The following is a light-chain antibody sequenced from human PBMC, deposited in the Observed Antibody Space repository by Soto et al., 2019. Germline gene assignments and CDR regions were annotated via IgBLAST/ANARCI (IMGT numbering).Light chain of an antibody. Sequence: QLVLTQSPSASASLGASVRLTCTLSSRHSNYAIAWHRQQPEKGPQYLMRINSDGSHSKGDGIPDRFSGSRSGAERYLTISSLQSEDEADYYCQTWGTGIQVFGGGTKVTVL. CDR2: INSDGSH. CDR1: SRHSNYA. J-gene: IGLJ3*02. CDR3: QTWGTGIQV. V-gene: IGLV4-69*01.